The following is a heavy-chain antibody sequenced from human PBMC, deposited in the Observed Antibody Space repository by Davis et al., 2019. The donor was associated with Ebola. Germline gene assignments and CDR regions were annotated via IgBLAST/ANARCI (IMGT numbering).Heavy chain of an antibody. CDR2: IIPTLGIA. Sequence: SVKVSCKASGGTFSSYTISWVRQAPGQGLEWMGRIIPTLGIANYAQKFQGRVTITADKSTSTAYMELSSLRSEDTAVYYCARDRYNWNLRRWFDPWGQGTLVTVSS. J-gene: IGHJ5*02. CDR3: ARDRYNWNLRRWFDP. V-gene: IGHV1-69*04. CDR1: GGTFSSYT. D-gene: IGHD1-1*01.